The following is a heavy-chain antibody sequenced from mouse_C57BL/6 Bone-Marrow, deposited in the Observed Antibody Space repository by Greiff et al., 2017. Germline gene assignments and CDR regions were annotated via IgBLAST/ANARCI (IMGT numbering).Heavy chain of an antibody. CDR1: GYTFTSYW. D-gene: IGHD1-1*01. V-gene: IGHV1-55*01. CDR3: ARSPYYYGSSWYFDV. CDR2: IYPGSGST. J-gene: IGHJ1*03. Sequence: QVQLQQPGAELVKPGASVQMSCKASGYTFTSYWITWVKQRPGQGLEWIGDIYPGSGSTNYNEKFKSKATLTVDTSSSTAYMQLGSLTSEDSAVYYCARSPYYYGSSWYFDVWGTGTTVTVSS.